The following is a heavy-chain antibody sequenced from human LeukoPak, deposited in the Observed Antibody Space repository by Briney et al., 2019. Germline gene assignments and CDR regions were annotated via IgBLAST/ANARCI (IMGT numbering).Heavy chain of an antibody. D-gene: IGHD3-22*01. CDR3: ANHYYDSSGYFILGRYTDDFDI. CDR2: IYYSGST. J-gene: IGHJ3*02. V-gene: IGHV4-59*04. Sequence: SETLSLTCTVSGGSISSYYWSWIRQPPGKGLEWIGYIYYSGSTYYNPSLKSRVTISVDTSKNQFSLKLSSVTAEDTAVYYCANHYYDSSGYFILGRYTDDFDIWGKGTMVTVSS. CDR1: GGSISSYY.